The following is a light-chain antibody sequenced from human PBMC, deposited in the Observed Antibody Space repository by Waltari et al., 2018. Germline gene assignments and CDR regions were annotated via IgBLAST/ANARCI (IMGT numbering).Light chain of an antibody. CDR2: DAS. V-gene: IGKV1D-13*01. J-gene: IGKJ2*01. CDR3: QQFNNYPLYT. CDR1: QGISSA. Sequence: AIQLTQSPSSLSASVGDRVTITCRASQGISSALAWYQQKPGKAPKLLIYDASSLESGVPSRFSGSGSGTDFTLTISSLQTEDFATYYCQQFNNYPLYTFGQGTKLEI.